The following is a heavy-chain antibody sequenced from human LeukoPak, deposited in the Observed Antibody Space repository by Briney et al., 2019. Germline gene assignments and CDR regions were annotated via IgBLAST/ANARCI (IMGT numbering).Heavy chain of an antibody. V-gene: IGHV3-7*01. CDR1: GFTFSSYW. D-gene: IGHD3-22*01. J-gene: IGHJ3*02. Sequence: GGSLRLSCAASGFTFSSYWMSWVRQAPGKGLEWVANIKQDGSEKYYVDSVKGRFTISRDNAKNSLYLQMNSLGAEDTAVYYCARYDSSGYDAFDIWGQGTMVTVSS. CDR3: ARYDSSGYDAFDI. CDR2: IKQDGSEK.